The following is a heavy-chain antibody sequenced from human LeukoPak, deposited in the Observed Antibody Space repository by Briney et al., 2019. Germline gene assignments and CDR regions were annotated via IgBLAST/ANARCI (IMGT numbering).Heavy chain of an antibody. CDR2: MNPNSGNT. CDR3: ARGMWQGQLVDY. CDR1: GYTFTSYD. V-gene: IGHV1-8*01. J-gene: IGHJ4*02. D-gene: IGHD6-6*01. Sequence: ASVKVSCKASGYTFTSYDINWVRQATGQGLEWMGWMNPNSGNTGYAQKFQGRVTMTRNTSISTVYMELSSLRSEDTAVYYCARGMWQGQLVDYWGQGTLVTVSS.